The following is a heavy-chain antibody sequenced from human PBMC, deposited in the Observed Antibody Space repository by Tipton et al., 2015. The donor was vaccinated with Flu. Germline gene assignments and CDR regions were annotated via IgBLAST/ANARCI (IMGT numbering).Heavy chain of an antibody. J-gene: IGHJ6*02. CDR2: IHTSGTT. CDR1: GGSISNGNDF. CDR3: ARAEGSLWAGYYFALDA. D-gene: IGHD6-19*01. Sequence: TLSLTCTVSGGSISNGNDFWNWIRQPAGKGLEWIGRIHTSGTTYYKPSLKSRVTISVDTSKNQFSLNLGSVTAADTAIYFCARAEGSLWAGYYFALDAWGQGTTVTVSS. V-gene: IGHV4-61*02.